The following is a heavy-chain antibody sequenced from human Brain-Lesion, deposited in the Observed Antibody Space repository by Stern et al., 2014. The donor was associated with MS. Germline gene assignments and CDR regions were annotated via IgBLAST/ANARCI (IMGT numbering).Heavy chain of an antibody. V-gene: IGHV1-2*02. Sequence: MQLVESGAEVKKPGASVKVSYKTSGYIFTGYYIHWVRQAPGQGLEWMAWINPNTGGTKYAQKFQGRVTMSRDTSISTAYVELSSLTSDDTAVYYCARDQRGITIFGVVTDYYYLGMDVWGQGTTVTVSS. CDR3: ARDQRGITIFGVVTDYYYLGMDV. D-gene: IGHD3-3*01. J-gene: IGHJ6*02. CDR1: GYIFTGYY. CDR2: INPNTGGT.